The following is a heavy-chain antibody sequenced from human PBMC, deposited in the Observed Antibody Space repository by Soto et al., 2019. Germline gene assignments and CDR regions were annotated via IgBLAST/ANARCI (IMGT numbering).Heavy chain of an antibody. Sequence: QVQLVQSGAEVKKTGASVKVSCKASGYTFTAYGLTWVRQAPGQGLQWMGWISAHNGNTNYAQKLQGRVPMTTDTSTSTAYMELRGLRSDDTAVYYCARGVSSTPYYYYYMDVWGKGTTVTVSS. CDR1: GYTFTAYG. V-gene: IGHV1-18*01. CDR3: ARGVSSTPYYYYYMDV. CDR2: ISAHNGNT. D-gene: IGHD2-15*01. J-gene: IGHJ6*03.